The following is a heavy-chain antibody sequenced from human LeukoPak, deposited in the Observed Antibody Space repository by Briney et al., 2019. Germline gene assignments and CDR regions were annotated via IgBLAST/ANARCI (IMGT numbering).Heavy chain of an antibody. D-gene: IGHD2-2*01. Sequence: SETLSLTCTVAVGSISSGGYYWSWIRQPPGKGLEWIAYISAAGTTFYNPSLKSRVTISLVRSKNQFSLNLTSITAADTAVYYCAGQNVPTPHDYWGQGTQVTVSS. CDR1: VGSISSGGYY. CDR3: AGQNVPTPHDY. J-gene: IGHJ4*02. V-gene: IGHV4-30-2*01. CDR2: ISAAGTT.